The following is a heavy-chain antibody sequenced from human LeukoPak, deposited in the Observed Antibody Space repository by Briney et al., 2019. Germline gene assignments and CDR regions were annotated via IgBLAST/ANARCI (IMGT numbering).Heavy chain of an antibody. CDR1: GGSISWSSHY. CDR3: ARVRDISGYYGLLGYTLDF. D-gene: IGHD3-22*01. V-gene: IGHV4-39*07. CDR2: GYYNGNT. Sequence: PSETLSLTCTVSGGSISWSSHYWGWIRQSPGKGLEWIGSGYYNGNTYYNPSLNSRVTISIDTSKNQFSLKLSSVTAADTAVYYCARVRDISGYYGLLGYTLDFWGQGTLVTVSS. J-gene: IGHJ4*02.